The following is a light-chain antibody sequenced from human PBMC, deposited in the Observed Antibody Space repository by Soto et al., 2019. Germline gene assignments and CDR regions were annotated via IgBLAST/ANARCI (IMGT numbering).Light chain of an antibody. CDR2: GAS. V-gene: IGKV3-15*01. Sequence: EIVMTQSPDTLSXSPXXXXTXXXRASQSVSIDLAWYQQTPGQAPRLLIYGASTRATGVPPTFSGSASGTEFTLTISSLQSEDFTVYYCQQYNKWPLTFGQGTKV. J-gene: IGKJ1*01. CDR3: QQYNKWPLT. CDR1: QSVSID.